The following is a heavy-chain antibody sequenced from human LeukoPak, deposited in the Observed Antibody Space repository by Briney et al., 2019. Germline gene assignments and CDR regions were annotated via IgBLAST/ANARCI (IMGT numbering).Heavy chain of an antibody. J-gene: IGHJ5*02. CDR2: IYHSGST. D-gene: IGHD2-2*01. CDR3: ARDVGPPRGYCSSTSCFSPLFDP. CDR1: GYSISSGYY. V-gene: IGHV4-38-2*02. Sequence: SETLSLTCAVSGYSISSGYYRGWIRQPPGKGLEWIGSIYHSGSTYYNPSLKSRVTISVDTSKNQFSLKLSSVTAADTAVYYCARDVGPPRGYCSSTSCFSPLFDPWGQGTLVTVSS.